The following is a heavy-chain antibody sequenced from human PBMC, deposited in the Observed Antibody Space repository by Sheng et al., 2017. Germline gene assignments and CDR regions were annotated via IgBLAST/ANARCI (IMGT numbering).Heavy chain of an antibody. CDR2: IRSKANSYAT. D-gene: IGHD2-15*01. CDR1: GFTFSGSA. CDR3: TRPANIHDY. J-gene: IGHJ4*02. Sequence: EVQLVESGGGLVQPGGSLKLSCAASGFTFSGSAMHWVRQASGKGLEWVGRIRSKANSYATAYAASVKGRFTISRDDSKNTAYLQMNSLKTEDTAVYYCTRPANIHDYWGQGTLVTVSS. V-gene: IGHV3-73*02.